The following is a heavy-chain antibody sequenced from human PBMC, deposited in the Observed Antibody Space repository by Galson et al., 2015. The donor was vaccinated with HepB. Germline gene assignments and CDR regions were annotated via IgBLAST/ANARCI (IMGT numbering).Heavy chain of an antibody. V-gene: IGHV1-69*06. J-gene: IGHJ6*02. CDR3: SRARYSSSSGYAMDV. CDR2: IIPFFGTV. Sequence: SVKVSCKASGGTLSNYAVSWVRQAPGQGLEWMGGIIPFFGTVIYAQKFQGRVTISADKSTSTAYMELSSLRSEDTAVYYCSRARYSSSSGYAMDVWGQGTTVTVSS. CDR1: GGTLSNYA. D-gene: IGHD6-6*01.